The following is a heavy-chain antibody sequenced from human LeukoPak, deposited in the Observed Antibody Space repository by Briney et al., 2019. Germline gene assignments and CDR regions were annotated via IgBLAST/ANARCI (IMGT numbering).Heavy chain of an antibody. Sequence: PGGSLRLSCAASGFTFSSYAMSWVRQAPGKGLEWVSAISGSGGSTYYADSVKGRFTISRDNSKNTLYLQMNSLRAEDTAVYYCARDLWEHIVVVAYYYYYMDVWGKGTTVTVSS. CDR1: GFTFSSYA. CDR2: ISGSGGST. CDR3: ARDLWEHIVVVAYYYYYMDV. J-gene: IGHJ6*03. D-gene: IGHD2-21*01. V-gene: IGHV3-23*01.